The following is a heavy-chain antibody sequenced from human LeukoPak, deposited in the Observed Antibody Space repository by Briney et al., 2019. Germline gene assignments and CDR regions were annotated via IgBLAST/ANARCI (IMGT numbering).Heavy chain of an antibody. J-gene: IGHJ5*02. D-gene: IGHD2-8*02. V-gene: IGHV1-2*02. CDR2: INPNSGGT. CDR3: ARGAGVLYWWSYVGEPNWFDP. CDR1: GYTFTGYY. Sequence: GASVKVSCKASGYTFTGYYMHWVRQAPGQGLEWMGWINPNSGGTNYAQKFQGSVTMTRDTSISTAYMELSRLRSDDTAVYYCARGAGVLYWWSYVGEPNWFDPWGQGTLVTVSS.